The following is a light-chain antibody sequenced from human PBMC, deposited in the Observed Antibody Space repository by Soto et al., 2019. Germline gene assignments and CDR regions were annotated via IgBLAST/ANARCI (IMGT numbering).Light chain of an antibody. V-gene: IGKV3-11*01. Sequence: EIMMTQSPATLSLSPGESATLSCRASQSVSTYLAWYQQKPGQAPRLLIYDASNRVTGIPARFRGSGSGTDFTLTISSLEPDDFAVYYCQQRSNWQITFGQGTRLEIK. CDR2: DAS. CDR3: QQRSNWQIT. J-gene: IGKJ5*01. CDR1: QSVSTY.